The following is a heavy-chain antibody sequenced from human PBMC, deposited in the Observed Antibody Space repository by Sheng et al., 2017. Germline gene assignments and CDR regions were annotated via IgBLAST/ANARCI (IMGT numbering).Heavy chain of an antibody. J-gene: IGHJ4*02. D-gene: IGHD3-16*01. CDR2: ISTSHGDT. Sequence: VQLVQSGIEVKEPGASVKVSCKASGYSFTRCDIGWVRQAPGQGLEWMGWISTSHGDTHYAQNLRDRVTMTTDTSTTTGYMELRSLTSDDTALYYCVRIADYGTKRLDYWGQGTLVTVSS. CDR3: VRIADYGTKRLDY. CDR1: GYSFTRCD. V-gene: IGHV1-18*01.